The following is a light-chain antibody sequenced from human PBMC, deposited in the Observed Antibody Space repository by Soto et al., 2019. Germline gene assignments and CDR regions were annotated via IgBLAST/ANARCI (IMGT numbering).Light chain of an antibody. Sequence: QSVLTQPASVSGSPGQSITISCTGTSSDVGGYNYVSWYQQHPGKAPKLMIYEVSNRPSGVSNRFSGSKSGNTASLTISGLQAEDEADYYCCSYAGSPYVFGTGTKLTVL. CDR2: EVS. J-gene: IGLJ1*01. CDR1: SSDVGGYNY. V-gene: IGLV2-14*01. CDR3: CSYAGSPYV.